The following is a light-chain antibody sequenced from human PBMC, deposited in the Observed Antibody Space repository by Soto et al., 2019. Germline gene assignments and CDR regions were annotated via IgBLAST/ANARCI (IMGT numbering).Light chain of an antibody. Sequence: EIVLTQSPVTLSLSPGERATLSCRASQSVSSSFLAWYQQKPGQAPRLLIYAASSRATGIPDRFSGSGSGTDFTLIISRLEPEDLAVYYCQHDRSSPPTWTFGQGTKVAI. J-gene: IGKJ1*01. CDR3: QHDRSSPPTWT. V-gene: IGKV3-20*01. CDR1: QSVSSSF. CDR2: AAS.